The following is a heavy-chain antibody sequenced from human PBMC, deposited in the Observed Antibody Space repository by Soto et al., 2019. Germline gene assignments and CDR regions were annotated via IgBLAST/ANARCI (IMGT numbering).Heavy chain of an antibody. D-gene: IGHD3-16*01. V-gene: IGHV2-5*02. Sequence: QITLKESGPALVKPTQTLTLTCTFSGFSLSTSGVGVGWIRQPPGEALEWLALIYWDDYKHFSPSLESRLTITKDTSKNQVVLTRTNMDPGDTATYYCVHKGGGDRILDYWGQGTLVTVSS. J-gene: IGHJ4*02. CDR1: GFSLSTSGVG. CDR3: VHKGGGDRILDY. CDR2: IYWDDYK.